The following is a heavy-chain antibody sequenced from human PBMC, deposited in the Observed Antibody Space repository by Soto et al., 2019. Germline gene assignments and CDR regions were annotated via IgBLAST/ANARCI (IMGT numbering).Heavy chain of an antibody. Sequence: EVQLVESGGGLIQPGGSLRLSCAASGFAVSSKYMTWVRQAPGKGLEWVSVIYGGGTTYYADSVKGRFTISRDTSKNTLYLQMNSLSAEYTAVYYCVQTTGWPGLDFWGQGTVVTVSS. CDR2: IYGGGTT. CDR3: VQTTGWPGLDF. J-gene: IGHJ4*02. CDR1: GFAVSSKY. D-gene: IGHD6-19*01. V-gene: IGHV3-53*01.